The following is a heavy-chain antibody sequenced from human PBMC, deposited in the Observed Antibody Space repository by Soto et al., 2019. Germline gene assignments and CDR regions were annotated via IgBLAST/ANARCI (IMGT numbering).Heavy chain of an antibody. CDR2: IYHSGST. J-gene: IGHJ3*02. CDR1: GGSISSGGYS. CDR3: ARAEMATMGAFDI. Sequence: QLQLQESGSELLKPSQTLSRTCAVSGGSISSGGYSWRWIRQPPGKGLEWIGYIYHSGSTYYNPSLKSRVTISVDRSKNQFSLKLSSVTAADTAVYYCARAEMATMGAFDIWGQGTMVTVSS. V-gene: IGHV4-30-2*01. D-gene: IGHD2-8*01.